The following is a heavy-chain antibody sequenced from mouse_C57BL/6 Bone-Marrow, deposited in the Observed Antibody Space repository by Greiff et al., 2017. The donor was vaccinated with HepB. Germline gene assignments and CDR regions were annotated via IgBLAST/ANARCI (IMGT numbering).Heavy chain of an antibody. V-gene: IGHV5-2*01. Sequence: EVQGVESGGGLVQPGESLKLSCESNEYEFPSHDMSWVRKTPEKRLELVAAINSDGGSTYYPDTMERRFIISRDNTKKTLYLQMSSLRSEDTALYYCASITTVVATRYFDVWGTGTTVTVSS. CDR1: EYEFPSHD. CDR3: ASITTVVATRYFDV. D-gene: IGHD1-1*01. J-gene: IGHJ1*03. CDR2: INSDGGST.